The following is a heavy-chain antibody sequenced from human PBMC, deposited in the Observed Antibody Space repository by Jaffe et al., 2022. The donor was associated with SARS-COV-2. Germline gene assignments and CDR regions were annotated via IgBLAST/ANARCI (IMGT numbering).Heavy chain of an antibody. CDR3: ARRKLAAAPKIFDY. CDR2: INHSGST. D-gene: IGHD6-13*01. V-gene: IGHV4-34*01. Sequence: QVQLQQWGAGLLKPSETLSLTCAVYGGSFSGYYWSWIRQPPGKGLEWIGEINHSGSTNYNPSLKSRVTISVDTSKNQFSLKLSSVTAADTAVYYCARRKLAAAPKIFDYWGQGTLVTVSS. J-gene: IGHJ4*02. CDR1: GGSFSGYY.